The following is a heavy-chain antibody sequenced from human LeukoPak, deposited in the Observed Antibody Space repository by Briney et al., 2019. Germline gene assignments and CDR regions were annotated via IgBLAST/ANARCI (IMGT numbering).Heavy chain of an antibody. D-gene: IGHD3-10*01. CDR1: GYTFTGYY. CDR3: ARDRDKIDLFDY. CDR2: INPNSGGT. J-gene: IGHJ4*02. Sequence: ASVKVSCKASGYTFTGYYMHWVRQAPGQGLEWMGWINPNSGGTNYAQKFQGRVTMTRDTSISTAYMELSRLRSDDTAVYYCARDRDKIDLFDYWGQGTLVTVSS. V-gene: IGHV1-2*02.